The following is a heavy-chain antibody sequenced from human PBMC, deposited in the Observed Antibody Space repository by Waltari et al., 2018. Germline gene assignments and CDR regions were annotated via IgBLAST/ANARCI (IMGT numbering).Heavy chain of an antibody. Sequence: QVQLQESGPGLVKPSEPLSLTCPVSGCSISSYYWSWIRQPAGKGLEGCGRIYTRGSTNYNPSLKSRVTMSVDTSKNQFSLKLSSVTAADTAVYYCAREYSGYDYGFYYYYYMDVWGKGTTVTISS. CDR1: GCSISSYY. CDR2: IYTRGST. D-gene: IGHD5-12*01. J-gene: IGHJ6*03. V-gene: IGHV4-4*07. CDR3: AREYSGYDYGFYYYYYMDV.